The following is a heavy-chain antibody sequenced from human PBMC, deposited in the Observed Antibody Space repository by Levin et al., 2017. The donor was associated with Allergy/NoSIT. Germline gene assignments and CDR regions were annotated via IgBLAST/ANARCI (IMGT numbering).Heavy chain of an antibody. CDR2: ISADGTCW. CDR3: GTDYGSSAYDITAEY. V-gene: IGHV3-30*03. Sequence: GGSLRLSCAASGFTFSRHGMHWVRQAPGTGLEWVSVISADGTCWDYADSLRDRLTISRDNSKNTLFLQMDSPRTEATAAYFCGTDYGSSAYDITAEYWGQGTLV. CDR1: GFTFSRHG. J-gene: IGHJ4*02. D-gene: IGHD3-22*01.